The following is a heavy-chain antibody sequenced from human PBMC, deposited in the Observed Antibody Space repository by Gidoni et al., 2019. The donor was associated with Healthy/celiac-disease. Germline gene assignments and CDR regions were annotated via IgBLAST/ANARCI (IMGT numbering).Heavy chain of an antibody. Sequence: ATEYAASVKGRFTISRDDSKSIAYLQMNSLKTEDTAVYYCTAGVVAATPGYWGQGTLVTVSS. CDR2: AT. J-gene: IGHJ4*02. CDR3: TAGVVAATPGY. V-gene: IGHV3-49*02. D-gene: IGHD2-15*01.